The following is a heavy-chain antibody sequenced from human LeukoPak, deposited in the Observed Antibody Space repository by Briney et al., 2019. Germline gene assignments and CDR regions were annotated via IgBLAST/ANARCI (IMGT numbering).Heavy chain of an antibody. CDR2: ISGTSDTV. Sequence: AGGSLRLSCAASRFTFRDYYMSWVRQAPGKGLEWVSYISGTSDTVYYADSVKGRFIISRDNAKNSLYLQMNSLRAEDTAVYYCARVYSSSWYYWGQGTLVTVSS. CDR1: RFTFRDYY. V-gene: IGHV3-11*01. J-gene: IGHJ4*02. D-gene: IGHD6-13*01. CDR3: ARVYSSSWYY.